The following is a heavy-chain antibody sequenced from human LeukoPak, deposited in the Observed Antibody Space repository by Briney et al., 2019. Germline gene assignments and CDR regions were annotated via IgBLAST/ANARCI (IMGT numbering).Heavy chain of an antibody. CDR3: ARGRRGAGLSARYYFDS. CDR1: GGSFSGYY. V-gene: IGHV4-34*01. CDR2: INHSGST. J-gene: IGHJ4*02. D-gene: IGHD3-16*01. Sequence: SETLSLTCAVYGGSFSGYYWSWIRQPPGKGLEWIGEINHSGSTNYNPSLKSRVTISVDTSKNQFSLKLSSVTAADTAVYYCARGRRGAGLSARYYFDSWGQGTLVPVSS.